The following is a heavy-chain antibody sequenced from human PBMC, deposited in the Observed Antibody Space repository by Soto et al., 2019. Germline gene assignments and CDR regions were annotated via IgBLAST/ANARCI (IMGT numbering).Heavy chain of an antibody. CDR2: INPSGGST. J-gene: IGHJ4*02. V-gene: IGHV1-46*03. CDR1: GYTFTSYY. D-gene: IGHD4-17*01. CDR3: ARELGSYGDYLSLDY. Sequence: ASVKVSCKASGYTFTSYYMHWVRQAPGQGLEWMGIINPSGGSTSYAQKFQGRVTMTRDTSTSTVYMELSSLRSEDTAVYYCARELGSYGDYLSLDYWGQGTLVTVAS.